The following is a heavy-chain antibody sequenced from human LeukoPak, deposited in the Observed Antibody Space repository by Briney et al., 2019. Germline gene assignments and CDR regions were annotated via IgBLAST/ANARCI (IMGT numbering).Heavy chain of an antibody. V-gene: IGHV3-23*01. CDR1: GFTFSSYA. Sequence: GGPLILSCAASGFTFSSYAMSWVRQAPGKGLEWVSGIFCSGGSTHYADSVKGRFPIYRDNSKNTVYLQMNRLRAEDTAVYYCAKTTTGYSSGRFPGWPVDYWGQGTLVTVSS. CDR3: AKTTTGYSSGRFPGWPVDY. CDR2: IFCSGGST. D-gene: IGHD6-19*01. J-gene: IGHJ4*02.